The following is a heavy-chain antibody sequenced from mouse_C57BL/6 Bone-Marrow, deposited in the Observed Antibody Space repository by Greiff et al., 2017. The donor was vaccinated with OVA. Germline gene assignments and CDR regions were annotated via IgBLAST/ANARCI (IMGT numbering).Heavy chain of an antibody. V-gene: IGHV1-69*01. CDR2: IDPSDSYT. D-gene: IGHD2-1*01. J-gene: IGHJ2*01. Sequence: QVQLQQPGAELVMPGASVKLSCKASGYTFTSYWMHWVKQRPGQGLEWIGEIDPSDSYTNYNQKFKGKSHLTVDKSSSTASMQLSSLTSEDSAVYYCARGYGNYRDYWGQGTTLTVSS. CDR3: ARGYGNYRDY. CDR1: GYTFTSYW.